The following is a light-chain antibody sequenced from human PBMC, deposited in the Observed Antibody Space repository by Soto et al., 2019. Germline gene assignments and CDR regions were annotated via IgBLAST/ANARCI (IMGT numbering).Light chain of an antibody. J-gene: IGLJ1*01. V-gene: IGLV1-44*01. Sequence: VLTQPPSASGTPGQSVTISCSGSSSNIGSNTVNWYQQLPGTAPKLLIYSNNQRPSGVPDRFSGSKSGTSASLAISGLQSEDEADYYCAAWDDSLNGPYVFGTGTKVTVL. CDR2: SNN. CDR3: AAWDDSLNGPYV. CDR1: SSNIGSNT.